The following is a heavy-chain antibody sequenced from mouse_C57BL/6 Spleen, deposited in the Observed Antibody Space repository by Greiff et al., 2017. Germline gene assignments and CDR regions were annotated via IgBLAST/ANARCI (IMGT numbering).Heavy chain of an antibody. V-gene: IGHV5-6*01. J-gene: IGHJ2*01. CDR1: GFTFSSYG. CDR3: ARHAYYGNYVDY. CDR2: ISSGGSYT. D-gene: IGHD2-10*01. Sequence: EVMLVESGGDLVKPGGSLKLSCAASGFTFSSYGMSWVRQTPDKRLEWVATISSGGSYTYYPDSVKGRFTISRDNAKNTLYLQMSSLKFEDTAMYYCARHAYYGNYVDYWGQGTTLTVSS.